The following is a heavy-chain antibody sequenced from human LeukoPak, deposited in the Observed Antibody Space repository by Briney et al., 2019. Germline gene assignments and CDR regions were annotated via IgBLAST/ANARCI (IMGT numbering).Heavy chain of an antibody. CDR3: ARIPYYYDSSSYYYFDY. CDR2: ISSSSSYI. CDR1: GFTFSSYS. Sequence: PGGSLRLSCAASGFTFSSYSMNWVRQAPGKGLEWVSSISSSSSYIYYADSVKGRFTISRDNAKNSLYLQMNSLRAEDTAVYYCARIPYYYDSSSYYYFDYRGQGTLVTVSS. D-gene: IGHD3-22*01. V-gene: IGHV3-21*01. J-gene: IGHJ4*02.